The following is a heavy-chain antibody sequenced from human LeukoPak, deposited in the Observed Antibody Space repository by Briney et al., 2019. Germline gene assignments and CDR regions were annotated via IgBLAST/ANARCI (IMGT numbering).Heavy chain of an antibody. Sequence: GGCLRLALAASGFTSTAYTFDWVRQAPGQRRGWGSSINFLITSISYAAPAKGRFTTSRDTAKNSLFLQMNSLRAEDTALYYCAREGVGYYGSSGPGDAFDIWGQGTMVTVSS. D-gene: IGHD3-22*01. CDR3: AREGVGYYGSSGPGDAFDI. J-gene: IGHJ3*02. CDR1: GFTSTAYT. V-gene: IGHV3-21*04. CDR2: INFLITSI.